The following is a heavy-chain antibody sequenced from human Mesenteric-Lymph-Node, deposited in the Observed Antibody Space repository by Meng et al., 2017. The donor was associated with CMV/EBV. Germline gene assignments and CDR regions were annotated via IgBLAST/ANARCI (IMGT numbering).Heavy chain of an antibody. J-gene: IGHJ6*02. CDR2: IAIYNGRT. V-gene: IGHV1-18*01. D-gene: IGHD2-2*03. Sequence: YSCTTYGITWVRQAPGQGLEWVGWIAIYNGRTTYAQKFQDRVTLTMDTSTSTAYLELWSLKSDDTALYYCARLGARIFPGYFYYGLDVWGQGTTVTVSS. CDR1: YSCTTYG. CDR3: ARLGARIFPGYFYYGLDV.